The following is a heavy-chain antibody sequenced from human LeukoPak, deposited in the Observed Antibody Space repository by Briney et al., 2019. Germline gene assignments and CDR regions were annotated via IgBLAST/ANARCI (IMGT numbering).Heavy chain of an antibody. V-gene: IGHV3-21*01. J-gene: IGHJ4*02. CDR3: ASLAVAGTRSFDY. CDR1: GFTFSSYS. D-gene: IGHD6-19*01. Sequence: GGSLRLSCAASGFTFSSYSMNWVRQAPGKGLEWVSSISSSSSYIYYADSVKGRFTISRDNAKNSLYLQMNSLRAEDTAVYYCASLAVAGTRSFDYWGQGTLVTVSS. CDR2: ISSSSSYI.